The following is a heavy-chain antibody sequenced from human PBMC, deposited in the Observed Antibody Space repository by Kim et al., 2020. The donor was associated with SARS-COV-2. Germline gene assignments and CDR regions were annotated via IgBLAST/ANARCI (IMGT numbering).Heavy chain of an antibody. J-gene: IGHJ4*02. V-gene: IGHV3-48*02. D-gene: IGHD6-13*01. CDR3: TRDLESGYSTSDY. Sequence: YYDDSVKGRFPVSRDNAKNSLYLQLNSLRDEDTAVYYCTRDLESGYSTSDYWGQGTLVTVSS.